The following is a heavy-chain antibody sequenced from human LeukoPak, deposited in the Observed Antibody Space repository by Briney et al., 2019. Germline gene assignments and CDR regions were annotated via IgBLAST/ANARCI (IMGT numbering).Heavy chain of an antibody. D-gene: IGHD6-19*01. CDR3: ASSGNSGSVFSDY. CDR2: ISSSGSTI. CDR1: GFTFSSYE. J-gene: IGHJ4*02. V-gene: IGHV3-48*03. Sequence: TGGSLRLSCAASGFTFSSYEMNWVRQAPGKGLEWVSYISSSGSTIYYADSVTGRFTISRDNAKNSLYLQMNSLRAEDTAVYHCASSGNSGSVFSDYWGQGTLVTVSS.